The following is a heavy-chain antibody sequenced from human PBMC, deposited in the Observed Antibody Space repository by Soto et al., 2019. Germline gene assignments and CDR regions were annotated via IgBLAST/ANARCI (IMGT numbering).Heavy chain of an antibody. V-gene: IGHV3-23*01. CDR3: VREYYVSGVL. Sequence: EVQLLESGGGLVQPGGSLRLSCEASGFTFGSYTMSWVRQAPGKGLQWVSYISDGGHNTYSADSVKGRFIISRDDLKGTLYLQMNSLRGEDSALYYCVREYYVSGVLWGQGTLVTVSS. D-gene: IGHD3-10*02. J-gene: IGHJ4*02. CDR1: GFTFGSYT. CDR2: ISDGGHNT.